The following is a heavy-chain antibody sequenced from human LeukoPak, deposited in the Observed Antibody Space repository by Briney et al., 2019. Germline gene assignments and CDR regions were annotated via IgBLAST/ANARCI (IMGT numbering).Heavy chain of an antibody. D-gene: IGHD3-9*01. CDR1: GGSFSGYY. CDR3: ARVSALRHFDWFDY. CDR2: INHSGST. J-gene: IGHJ4*02. V-gene: IGHV4-34*01. Sequence: SETLSLTCAVYGGSFSGYYWSWIRQPPGKGLEWIGEINHSGSTNYNPSLKSRVTISVDTSKNQFSLKLSSVTAADTAVYYCARVSALRHFDWFDYWGQGTLVTVSS.